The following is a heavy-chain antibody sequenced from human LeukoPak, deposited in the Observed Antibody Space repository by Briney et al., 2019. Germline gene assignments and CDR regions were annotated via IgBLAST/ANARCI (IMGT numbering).Heavy chain of an antibody. CDR2: IFYSGST. D-gene: IGHD1-7*01. CDR1: GGSISTDY. CDR3: ARLGAHWNYGNY. J-gene: IGHJ4*02. V-gene: IGHV4-59*08. Sequence: SETLSLTCTVSGGSISTDYWSWIRQPPGKGLEWIGYIFYSGSTNYNPSLKSRVTISVDTSKNQFSLKLNSVTAADTAVYYCARLGAHWNYGNYWGQGTLVTVSS.